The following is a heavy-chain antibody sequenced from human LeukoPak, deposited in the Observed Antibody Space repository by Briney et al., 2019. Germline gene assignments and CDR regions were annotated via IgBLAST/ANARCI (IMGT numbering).Heavy chain of an antibody. Sequence: SETLSLTCTVSGGSISSSSYYWGWIRQPPGKGLEWIGSIYYSGSTYYNPSLKSRVTISVDTSKNQLSLKLSSVTAADTAVYYCAKTGYCSSTSCYAGSYYFDYWGQGTLVTVSS. CDR1: GGSISSSSYY. V-gene: IGHV4-39*01. D-gene: IGHD2-2*01. CDR3: AKTGYCSSTSCYAGSYYFDY. J-gene: IGHJ4*02. CDR2: IYYSGST.